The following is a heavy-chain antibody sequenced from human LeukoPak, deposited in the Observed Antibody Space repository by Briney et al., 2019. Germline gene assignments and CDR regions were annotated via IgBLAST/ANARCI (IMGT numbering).Heavy chain of an antibody. J-gene: IGHJ6*02. Sequence: AGGSLRLSCAASGFTFSSYAMSWVRQAPGKGLEWVSAISGSGGSTYYADSVKGRFTISRDNSKNTLYLQMNSLRAEDTAVYYCAKRSASSSRDYYYYYGMDVWGQGTTVTVSS. CDR2: ISGSGGST. CDR1: GFTFSSYA. V-gene: IGHV3-23*01. D-gene: IGHD6-6*01. CDR3: AKRSASSSRDYYYYYGMDV.